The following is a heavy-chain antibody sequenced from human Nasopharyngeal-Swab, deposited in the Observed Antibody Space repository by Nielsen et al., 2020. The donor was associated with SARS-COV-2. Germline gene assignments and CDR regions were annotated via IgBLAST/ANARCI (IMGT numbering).Heavy chain of an antibody. D-gene: IGHD1-26*01. CDR1: GGTFSSYA. J-gene: IGHJ6*03. Sequence: SVKVSCKASGGTFSSYAISWVRQAPGQGLEWMGGIIPIFGTANYAQKFQGRVTITADESTSTAYMELSSLRSEDTAVYYCAVGAAGYYYMDVWGKGTTVTVSS. CDR2: IIPIFGTA. CDR3: AVGAAGYYYMDV. V-gene: IGHV1-69*13.